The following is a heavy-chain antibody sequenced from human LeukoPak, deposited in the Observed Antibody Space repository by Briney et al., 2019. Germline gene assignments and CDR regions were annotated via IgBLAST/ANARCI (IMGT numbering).Heavy chain of an antibody. V-gene: IGHV6-1*01. D-gene: IGHD6-19*01. CDR2: TYYYNSKWYI. CDR1: GDSVSSNSAS. Sequence: SQTLSLTCAISGDSVSSNSASWNWFRQSPSRGLEWLGRTYYYNSKWYIDYAVSVESRITISPDTSKDQLSLQLNSVTPEDPAFYYWRMGRRSADRGCFDDWGQGTLVTVSS. CDR3: RMGRRSADRGCFDD. J-gene: IGHJ4*02.